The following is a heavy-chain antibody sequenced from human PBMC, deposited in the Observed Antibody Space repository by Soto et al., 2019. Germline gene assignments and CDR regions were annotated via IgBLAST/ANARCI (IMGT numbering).Heavy chain of an antibody. J-gene: IGHJ4*02. CDR2: IYYSGST. D-gene: IGHD1-7*01. Sequence: SETLSLTCTVSGGSISSYYWSWIRQPPGKGLEWIGYIYYSGSTNYNPSLKSRVTISVDTSKNQFSLKLSSVTAADTAVYYCASRDPGTSVDYWGQGTLVTVSS. CDR3: ASRDPGTSVDY. V-gene: IGHV4-59*01. CDR1: GGSISSYY.